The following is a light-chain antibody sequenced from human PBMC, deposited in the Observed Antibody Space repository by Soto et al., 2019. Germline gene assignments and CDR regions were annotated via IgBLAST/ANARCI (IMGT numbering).Light chain of an antibody. J-gene: IGKJ3*01. CDR3: QQLNTFPPFFS. V-gene: IGKV1-9*01. CDR1: QGIRSY. CDR2: GAS. Sequence: DIQLTQSPSFLSASVGDRVTITCRASQGIRSYLAWYQQRPGKAPELLLYGASTLRPGGASRFSGSGSGTEFTLTISSLQPEDFATYCGQQLNTFPPFFSFGPGTKVDIK.